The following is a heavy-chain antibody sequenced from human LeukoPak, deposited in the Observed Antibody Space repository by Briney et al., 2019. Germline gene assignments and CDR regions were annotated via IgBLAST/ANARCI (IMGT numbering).Heavy chain of an antibody. CDR1: GGSISSYY. V-gene: IGHV4-59*01. CDR2: IYYSGST. Sequence: SETLSLTCTVSGGSISSYYWSWIRQPPGKGLEWIGYIYYSGSTNYNPSLKSRVTISVDTSKNQFSLKLSSVTAADTAVYYCARAKAAALVTDYWGQGTLVTVSS. CDR3: ARAKAAALVTDY. J-gene: IGHJ4*02. D-gene: IGHD6-13*01.